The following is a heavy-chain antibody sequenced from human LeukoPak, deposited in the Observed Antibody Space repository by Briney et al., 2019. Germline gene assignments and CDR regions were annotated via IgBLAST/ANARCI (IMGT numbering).Heavy chain of an antibody. V-gene: IGHV4-59*11. CDR1: GGSISSHY. D-gene: IGHD5-18*01. CDR3: AKGHTYGLGESYLDF. J-gene: IGHJ4*02. CDR2: IYYSGST. Sequence: SETLSLTCTVSGGSISSHYWSWIRQPPGKGLEWIGYIYYSGSTNYNPSLKSRVTISVDTSKNQFSLKLSSVTAADTALYYCAKGHTYGLGESYLDFWGQGTLVSVSS.